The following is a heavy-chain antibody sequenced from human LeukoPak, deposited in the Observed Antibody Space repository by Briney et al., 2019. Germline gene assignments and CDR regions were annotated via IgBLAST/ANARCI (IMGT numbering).Heavy chain of an antibody. CDR1: GGSISSYY. Sequence: KPSETMSLTCTVSGGSISSYYWSWIRQPAGKGLEWIGRIYTSGSTNYNPSLKSRVTMSVDTSKNQFSLKLSSVTAADTAVCYCARHYDFWSGYSNWFDPWGQGTLVTVSS. D-gene: IGHD3-3*01. J-gene: IGHJ5*02. CDR3: ARHYDFWSGYSNWFDP. CDR2: IYTSGST. V-gene: IGHV4-4*07.